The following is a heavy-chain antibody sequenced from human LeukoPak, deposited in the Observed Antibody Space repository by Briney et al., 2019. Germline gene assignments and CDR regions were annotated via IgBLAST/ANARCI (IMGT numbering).Heavy chain of an antibody. CDR3: ARRVMAHDSSGYKDAFDI. D-gene: IGHD3-22*01. Sequence: SETLSLTCTVSGGSISSYYWSWIRQPPGKGLEWIGYIYYSGSTNYNPSLKSRVTISVDTYKNQFSLKLSSVTAADTAVYYCARRVMAHDSSGYKDAFDIWGQGTMVTVSS. CDR2: IYYSGST. V-gene: IGHV4-59*01. J-gene: IGHJ3*02. CDR1: GGSISSYY.